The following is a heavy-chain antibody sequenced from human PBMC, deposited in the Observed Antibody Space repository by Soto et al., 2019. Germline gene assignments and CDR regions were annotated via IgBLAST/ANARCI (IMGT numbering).Heavy chain of an antibody. D-gene: IGHD2-15*01. V-gene: IGHV4-4*02. J-gene: IGHJ6*02. CDR3: ARSRSVVVAATIYYHYGLAV. CDR1: GDCSGSGNW. CDR2: IYHSGST. Sequence: PSGTLSLACVVSGDCSGSGNWWSGVRRPPGKGLEWIGQIYHSGSTNYSPSLKSRVTISVDTSKNQFSLKLSAVTAADTAVYYCARSRSVVVAATIYYHYGLAVPGQGTTVPVSS.